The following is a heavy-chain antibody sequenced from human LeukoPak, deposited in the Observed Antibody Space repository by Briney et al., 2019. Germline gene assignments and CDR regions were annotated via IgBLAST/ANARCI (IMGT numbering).Heavy chain of an antibody. CDR2: INAGNGNT. J-gene: IGHJ6*02. Sequence: ASVKVPCKASGCTFTSYSMHWVRQAPGQRLEWMGWINAGNGNTKFSQKFQGRVTITRDTSASTAYMELSSLRSEDTAVYYCARFLGGSYGMDVWGQGTTVTVSS. CDR1: GCTFTSYS. D-gene: IGHD1-26*01. V-gene: IGHV1-3*01. CDR3: ARFLGGSYGMDV.